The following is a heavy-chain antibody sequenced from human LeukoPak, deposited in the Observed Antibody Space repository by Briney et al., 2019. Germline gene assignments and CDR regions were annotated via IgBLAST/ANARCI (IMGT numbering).Heavy chain of an antibody. CDR3: ARAVYCSSTSCPQDYYYYMDV. Sequence: APVKVSCKASGYTFTSYDINWVRQATGQGLEWMGWMNPNSGNTGYAQKFQGRVTMTRNTSISTAYMELSSLRSEDTAVYYCARAVYCSSTSCPQDYYYYMDVWGKGTTVTVSS. CDR2: MNPNSGNT. J-gene: IGHJ6*03. D-gene: IGHD2-2*01. V-gene: IGHV1-8*01. CDR1: GYTFTSYD.